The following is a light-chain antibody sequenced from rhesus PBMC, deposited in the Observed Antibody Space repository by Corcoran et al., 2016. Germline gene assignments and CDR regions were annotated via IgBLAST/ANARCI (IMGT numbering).Light chain of an antibody. CDR1: QSVSSS. Sequence: EIVMTQSPATLSLSLGERATLPCRASQSVSSSLAWYQQKPGKAPRRLSNGASSRATGIPDRFSGSGSETDLTLTISSLEPEDIAVYYCLQHSNWPLTFGGGTKVELK. J-gene: IGKJ4*01. CDR2: GAS. CDR3: LQHSNWPLT. V-gene: IGKV3-24*01.